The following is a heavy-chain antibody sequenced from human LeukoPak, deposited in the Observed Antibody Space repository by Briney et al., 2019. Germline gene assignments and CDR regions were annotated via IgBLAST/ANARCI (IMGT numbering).Heavy chain of an antibody. CDR3: ARWHSHGRYFDY. J-gene: IGHJ4*02. D-gene: IGHD2-21*01. V-gene: IGHV4-38-2*01. CDR1: GYSISSGYY. CDR2: FYHGGRT. Sequence: KPSETLSLTCAVSGYSISSGYYWGWIRQPPGKRQEWIGSFYHGGRTHYNPSLKSRVTVSVDTSKNQFSLKLSSVTAADTAVYYCARWHSHGRYFDYWGQGALVTVSS.